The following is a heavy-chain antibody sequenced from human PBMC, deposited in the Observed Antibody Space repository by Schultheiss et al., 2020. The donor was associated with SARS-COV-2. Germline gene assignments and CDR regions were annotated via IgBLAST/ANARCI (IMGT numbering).Heavy chain of an antibody. V-gene: IGHV3-21*01. Sequence: GGSLRLSCAASGFTFSSYSMNWVRQAPGKGLECVSSISSSSSYIYYADSVKGRFTISRDNAKNSLYLQMNSLRAEDTAVYYCARSPFYCSSTSCYAFDIWGQGTMVTVSS. CDR2: ISSSSSYI. J-gene: IGHJ3*02. CDR3: ARSPFYCSSTSCYAFDI. D-gene: IGHD2-2*01. CDR1: GFTFSSYS.